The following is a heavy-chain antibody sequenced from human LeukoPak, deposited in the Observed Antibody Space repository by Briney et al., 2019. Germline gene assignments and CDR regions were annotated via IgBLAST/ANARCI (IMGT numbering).Heavy chain of an antibody. CDR1: GFTFDGYA. CDR2: ISWNSGSI. J-gene: IGHJ3*02. V-gene: IGHV3-9*01. CDR3: AKGFRAFDI. Sequence: GRSLRLSCAASGFTFDGYAMHWVRQAPGKGLEWVSGISWNSGSIGYADSVKGRFTISRDNAKNSLYLQMNSLRAEDTALYYCAKGFRAFDIWGQGTMVTVSS.